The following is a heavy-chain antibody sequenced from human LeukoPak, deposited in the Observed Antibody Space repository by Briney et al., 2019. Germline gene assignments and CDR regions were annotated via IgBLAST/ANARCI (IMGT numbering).Heavy chain of an antibody. J-gene: IGHJ4*02. Sequence: ETLSLTCTVSGGSISSSSYYWGWIRQPPGKGLEWLGSIYSSGSTYYNPSLKSRVTISVDTSKNQFSLKLSSVTATDTAVYYCARRAGYFDWLYYFDYWGQGTLVTVSS. CDR1: GGSISSSSYY. CDR2: IYSSGST. CDR3: ARRAGYFDWLYYFDY. V-gene: IGHV4-39*07. D-gene: IGHD3-9*01.